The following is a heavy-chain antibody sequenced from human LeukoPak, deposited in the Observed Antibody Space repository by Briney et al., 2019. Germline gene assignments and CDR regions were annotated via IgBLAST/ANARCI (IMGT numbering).Heavy chain of an antibody. D-gene: IGHD4-23*01. CDR1: GFTFDDYA. J-gene: IGHJ4*02. CDR3: GKDIRPGGLYSGNGGIDY. Sequence: PGRSLRLSCAASGFTFDDYAMHWVRQAPGKGPEWVSGISWNSGTIGYADSVKGRFTISRDNAKTSLYLEMNSLRAEDTAFYYCGKDIRPGGLYSGNGGIDYCGPGTLVTVSS. V-gene: IGHV3-9*01. CDR2: ISWNSGTI.